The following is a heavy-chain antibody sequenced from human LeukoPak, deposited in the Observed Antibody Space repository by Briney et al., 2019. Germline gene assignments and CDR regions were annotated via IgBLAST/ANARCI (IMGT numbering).Heavy chain of an antibody. CDR1: GFTFSHFW. CDR3: AREDGYCSGGNCYSYFDS. J-gene: IGHJ4*02. Sequence: GGSLRLSCAASGFTFSHFWMSWVRQAPGKGLECVAYIKKTGSETYYVDAVKGRFTITRDNTRNSLFLQMYSLRAEDTAMYFCAREDGYCSGGNCYSYFDSWGQGTLVTVSS. D-gene: IGHD2-15*01. CDR2: IKKTGSET. V-gene: IGHV3-7*01.